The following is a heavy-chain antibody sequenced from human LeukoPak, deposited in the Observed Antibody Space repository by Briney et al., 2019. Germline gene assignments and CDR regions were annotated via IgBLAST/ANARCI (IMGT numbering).Heavy chain of an antibody. CDR1: GYTFTSYD. CDR2: MNPNSGNT. J-gene: IGHJ4*02. V-gene: IGHV1-8*01. CDR3: ARVRGSRLGELSLYAY. Sequence: ASVKVSCKASGYTFTSYDINWVRQATGQGLEWMGWMNPNSGNTGYAQKFQGRVTMTRNTSISTAYMELSSLRSEDTAVYYCARVRGSRLGELSLYAYWDQGTLVTVSS. D-gene: IGHD3-16*02.